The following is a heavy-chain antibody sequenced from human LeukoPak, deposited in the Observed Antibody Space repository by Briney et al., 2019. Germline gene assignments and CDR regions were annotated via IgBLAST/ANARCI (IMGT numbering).Heavy chain of an antibody. D-gene: IGHD3-3*01. J-gene: IGHJ6*02. CDR3: ARATIFGVVMGPLYGMDV. CDR1: GFTFSSYS. CDR2: ISSSSSYI. Sequence: GGSLRLSCAASGFTFSSYSMNWVRQAPGKGLEWVSSISSSSSYIYYADSVGGRFTISRDNAKNSLYLQMNSLRAEDTAVYYCARATIFGVVMGPLYGMDVWGQGTTVTVSS. V-gene: IGHV3-21*01.